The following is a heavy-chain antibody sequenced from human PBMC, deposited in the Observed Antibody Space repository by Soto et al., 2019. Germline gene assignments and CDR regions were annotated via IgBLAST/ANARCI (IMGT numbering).Heavy chain of an antibody. J-gene: IGHJ5*02. CDR3: ARGSRGSPGYNWFDP. D-gene: IGHD3-10*01. V-gene: IGHV3-13*04. CDR1: GFPFSSYD. Sequence: PGGSLRLSCVVSGFPFSSYDMHWVRQASGKGLEWVSSIGLVDDTYYPDSVKGRFTISREIAKNSLYLQMNSLRAGDTAVYYCARGSRGSPGYNWFDPWGQGTQVTVSS. CDR2: IGLVDDT.